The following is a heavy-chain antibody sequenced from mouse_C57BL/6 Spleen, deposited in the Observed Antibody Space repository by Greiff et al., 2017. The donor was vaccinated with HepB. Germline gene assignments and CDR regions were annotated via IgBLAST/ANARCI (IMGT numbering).Heavy chain of an antibody. CDR3: ARHKGWLKDY. V-gene: IGHV5-6*01. CDR1: GFTFSSYG. Sequence: EVHLVESGGDLVKPGGSLKLSCAASGFTFSSYGMSWVRQTPDKRLEWVATISSGGSYTYYPDSVKGRFTISRDNAKNTLYLQMSSLKSEDTAMYYCARHKGWLKDYWGQGTTLTVSS. D-gene: IGHD2-3*01. J-gene: IGHJ2*01. CDR2: ISSGGSYT.